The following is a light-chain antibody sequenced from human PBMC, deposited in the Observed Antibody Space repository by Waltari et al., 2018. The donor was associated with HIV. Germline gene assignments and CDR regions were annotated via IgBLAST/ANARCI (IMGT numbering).Light chain of an antibody. V-gene: IGLV1-44*01. J-gene: IGLJ1*01. CDR3: AAWDDNLNGYV. CDR1: SSNIGSNT. Sequence: QSVLTQTPSASGTPGQRVIVSCSGSSSNIGSNTVNWYQLLPGAAPRLLIHSLNQRPSGVPDRFSGSKSGASASLAIRGLQSEDEADYYCAAWDDNLNGYVFGSGTKVTVL. CDR2: SLN.